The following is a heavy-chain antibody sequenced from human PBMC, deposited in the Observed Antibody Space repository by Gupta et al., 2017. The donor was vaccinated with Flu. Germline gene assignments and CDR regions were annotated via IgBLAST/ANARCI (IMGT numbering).Heavy chain of an antibody. CDR3: AKALETHYYYDSSGYYTPLGY. V-gene: IGHV3-9*01. CDR1: GFMLDDFA. CDR2: ISWNSGII. J-gene: IGHJ4*02. Sequence: EVQLVESGGGLVQPGRSLRLSCAASGFMLDDFAMHWVRQAPGKGLEWVSAISWNSGIIGYADSVKGRFTISRDNAKNSLYLQMNSLRADDTALYYCAKALETHYYYDSSGYYTPLGYWGQGTLVTVSS. D-gene: IGHD3-22*01.